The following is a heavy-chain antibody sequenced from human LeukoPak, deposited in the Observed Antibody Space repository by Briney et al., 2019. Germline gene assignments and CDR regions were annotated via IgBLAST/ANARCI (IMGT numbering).Heavy chain of an antibody. CDR1: GFAFSSYA. J-gene: IGHJ3*02. Sequence: TGGFLRLSCAASGFAFSSYAMSWVRQAPGKGLEWVSAISGSGGRTYYADSMKGRFTISRDNSKNTLYLQVNSLRAEDTAMYYCARNILFAFDIWGQGTMVTVSS. CDR2: ISGSGGRT. CDR3: ARNILFAFDI. V-gene: IGHV3-23*01.